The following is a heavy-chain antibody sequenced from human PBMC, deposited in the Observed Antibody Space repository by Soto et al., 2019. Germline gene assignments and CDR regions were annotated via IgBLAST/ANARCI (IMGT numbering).Heavy chain of an antibody. V-gene: IGHV3-30*18. J-gene: IGHJ4*02. CDR3: AKAQEYYDFWSGYAIDY. Sequence: GGSLRLSCAASGFTFSSYGMHWVRQAPGKGLEWVAVISYDGSNKYYADSVKGRFTISRDNSKNTLYLQMNSLRAEDTAVYYCAKAQEYYDFWSGYAIDYWGQGTLVTVSS. D-gene: IGHD3-3*01. CDR1: GFTFSSYG. CDR2: ISYDGSNK.